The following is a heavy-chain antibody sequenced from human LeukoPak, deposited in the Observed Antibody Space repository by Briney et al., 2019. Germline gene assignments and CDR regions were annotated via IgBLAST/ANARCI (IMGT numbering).Heavy chain of an antibody. CDR2: VNPNSGGT. V-gene: IGHV1-2*04. CDR3: ARDPSRTVRQYCYYYGMDV. CDR1: GYTFTGYY. J-gene: IGHJ6*02. D-gene: IGHD1-1*01. Sequence: ASVKVSCKASGYTFTGYYMHWVRQAPGQGLEWMGWVNPNSGGTNYAQKFQGWVTMTRDMSISTAYMELSRLRSDDTAVYYCARDPSRTVRQYCYYYGMDVWGQGTTVTVSS.